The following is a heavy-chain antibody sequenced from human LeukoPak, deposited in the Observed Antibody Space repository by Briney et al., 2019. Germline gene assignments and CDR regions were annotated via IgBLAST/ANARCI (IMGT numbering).Heavy chain of an antibody. CDR2: ISSNGGST. Sequence: GGSLRLSCSASGFTFSNYAMYWVRQAPGKGLEYISAISSNGGSTYYADSVKGRFTISRDNSKNTLYLQMNSLRAEDTAVYYCAKGKGSRSVATIGRHYFDYWGQGTLVTVSS. J-gene: IGHJ4*02. V-gene: IGHV3-64*04. CDR3: AKGKGSRSVATIGRHYFDY. D-gene: IGHD5-24*01. CDR1: GFTFSNYA.